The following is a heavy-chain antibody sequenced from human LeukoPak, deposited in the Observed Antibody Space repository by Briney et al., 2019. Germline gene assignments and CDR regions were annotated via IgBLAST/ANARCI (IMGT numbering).Heavy chain of an antibody. Sequence: GGSLRLSCAASGFTFSSYAMHWLRQAPGKGLEYVSAISSNGGSTYYANSVKGRFTISRDNSKNTLYLQMGSLRAEDLAVYYCASGSGSLPDYWGQGTLVTVSS. CDR1: GFTFSSYA. J-gene: IGHJ4*02. CDR2: ISSNGGST. V-gene: IGHV3-64*01. D-gene: IGHD1-26*01. CDR3: ASGSGSLPDY.